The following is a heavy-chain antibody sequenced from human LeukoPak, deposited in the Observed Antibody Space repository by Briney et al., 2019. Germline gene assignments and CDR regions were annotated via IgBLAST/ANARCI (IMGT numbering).Heavy chain of an antibody. CDR1: GGTFSSYA. J-gene: IGHJ4*02. CDR2: IIPIFGTA. V-gene: IGHV1-69*01. Sequence: SVKVSCKASGGTFSSYAISWVRQAPGQGLEWMGGIIPIFGTANYAQKFQGRVTITADESTSTAYMELSSLRSEDTAVYYCASLYDSGSYYNFLDYWGQGTLVTVSS. CDR3: ASLYDSGSYYNFLDY. D-gene: IGHD3-10*01.